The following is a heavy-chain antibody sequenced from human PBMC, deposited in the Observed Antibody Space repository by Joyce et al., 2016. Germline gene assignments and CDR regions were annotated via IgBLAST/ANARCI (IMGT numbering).Heavy chain of an antibody. CDR1: GFTFSNYG. V-gene: IGHV3-33*01. CDR3: ARGVYSSSIFDY. CDR2: MWYDGSSE. D-gene: IGHD6-6*01. Sequence: QVLLVESGGGVVQPGRSLRLSCAASGFTFSNYGMHWVRQAPGKGLEWVAVMWYDGSSEFYADSVKGRFTISRDNSKNTLYLQMNSLRVADTAVYYCARGVYSSSIFDYWGQGTLVTVSS. J-gene: IGHJ4*02.